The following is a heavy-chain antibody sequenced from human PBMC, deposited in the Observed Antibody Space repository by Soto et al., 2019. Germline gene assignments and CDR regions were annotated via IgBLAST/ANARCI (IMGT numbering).Heavy chain of an antibody. D-gene: IGHD1-26*01. CDR1: GFTFSSYG. Sequence: PGGSLRLSCAASGFTFSSYGMHWVRQAPGKGLEWVAVISYDGSNKYYADSVKGRFTISRDNSKNTLYLQMNSLRAEDTAVYYCAKEPPEWELQVSWFDPWGQGTLVTVSS. CDR3: AKEPPEWELQVSWFDP. J-gene: IGHJ5*02. CDR2: ISYDGSNK. V-gene: IGHV3-30*18.